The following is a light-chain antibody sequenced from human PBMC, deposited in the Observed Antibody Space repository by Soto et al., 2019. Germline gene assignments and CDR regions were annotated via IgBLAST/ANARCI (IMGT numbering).Light chain of an antibody. CDR1: QSISSN. V-gene: IGKV3-15*01. J-gene: IGKJ1*01. CDR2: GAS. CDR3: QQYNDWPRT. Sequence: EIVVTQSPATLSVSPGERATLSCRASQSISSNLAWYQQKPGQAPRLLIFGASTRATGIPARFSGSGSWTEFTLTISSLQSEDFAVYYCQQYNDWPRTFGQGTKVDIK.